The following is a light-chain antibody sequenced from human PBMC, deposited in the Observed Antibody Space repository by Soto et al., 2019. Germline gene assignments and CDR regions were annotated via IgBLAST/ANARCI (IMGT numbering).Light chain of an antibody. CDR1: QSVSSY. V-gene: IGKV3-11*01. CDR2: DAS. Sequence: EIVLTQSPATLSLSPGERATLSCRASQSVSSYLAWYQQKPGQAPRLLIYDASNRATGIPARFSGSGSGTEFTLTIRGLEPEDVAVYYCQRRSNWPYTFGQGTKLEI. J-gene: IGKJ2*01. CDR3: QRRSNWPYT.